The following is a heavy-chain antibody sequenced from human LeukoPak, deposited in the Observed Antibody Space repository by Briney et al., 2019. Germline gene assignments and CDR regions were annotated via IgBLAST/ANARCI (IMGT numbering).Heavy chain of an antibody. CDR2: IVVGSGNT. J-gene: IGHJ3*02. Sequence: SVKVSCKASGFTFTSSAVQWVRQSRGQRLEWRGWIVVGSGNTNYAQKFQERVTITRDMSTSTAYMEPSSLRSEDTAVYYCAADSSGYISNDAFDIWGQGTMVTVSS. V-gene: IGHV1-58*01. CDR3: AADSSGYISNDAFDI. CDR1: GFTFTSSA. D-gene: IGHD3-22*01.